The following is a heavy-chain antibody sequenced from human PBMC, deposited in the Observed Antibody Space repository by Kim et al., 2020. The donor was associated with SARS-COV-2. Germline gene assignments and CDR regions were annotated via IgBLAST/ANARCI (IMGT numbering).Heavy chain of an antibody. V-gene: IGHV3-30*18. D-gene: IGHD3-10*01. CDR1: GFTFSSYG. CDR2: ISYDGSNK. Sequence: GGSLRLSCAASGFTFSSYGMHWVRQAPGKGLEWVAVISYDGSNKYYADSVKGRFTISRDNSKNTLYLQMNSLRAEDTAVYYCAKPVYCSGSRYYFDYWGQGTLVTVSS. J-gene: IGHJ4*02. CDR3: AKPVYCSGSRYYFDY.